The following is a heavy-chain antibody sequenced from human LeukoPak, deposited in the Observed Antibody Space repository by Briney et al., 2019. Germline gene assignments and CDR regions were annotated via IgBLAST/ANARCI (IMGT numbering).Heavy chain of an antibody. CDR1: GDSVSSNSAA. Sequence: SQTLSLTCVFSGDSVSSNSAACKWIRQSPTKGLDWLGRTYYLSKRYNESAVSLKNRITRNPDTSKNHFSLQLNSVTPEDTAVYYCAREKEQGLAYDAFDIWSQGTMVTVSS. CDR3: AREKEQGLAYDAFDI. D-gene: IGHD6-19*01. J-gene: IGHJ3*02. CDR2: TYYLSKRYN. V-gene: IGHV6-1*01.